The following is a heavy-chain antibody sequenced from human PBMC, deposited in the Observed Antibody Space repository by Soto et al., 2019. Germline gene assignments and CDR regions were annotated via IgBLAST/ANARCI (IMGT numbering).Heavy chain of an antibody. CDR1: GFTFSSYW. D-gene: IGHD2-2*01. CDR3: ARAQRVVYCSSTSCLPRYYYYYYYMDV. J-gene: IGHJ6*03. Sequence: GGSLRLSCAASGFTFSSYWMHWVRQAPGKGLVWVSRINSGGSSTSYADSVKGRFTISRDNAKNTLYLQMNSLRAEDTAVYYCARAQRVVYCSSTSCLPRYYYYYYYMDVWGKGTTVTVSS. V-gene: IGHV3-74*01. CDR2: INSGGSST.